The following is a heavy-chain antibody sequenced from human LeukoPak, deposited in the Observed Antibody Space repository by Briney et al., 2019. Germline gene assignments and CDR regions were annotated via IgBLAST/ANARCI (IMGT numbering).Heavy chain of an antibody. CDR2: IYYSGST. CDR1: GGSISSGGYY. D-gene: IGHD6-19*01. V-gene: IGHV4-31*03. J-gene: IGHJ4*02. Sequence: SQTLSLTCTVSGGSISSGGYYWSWIRQRPGKGLEWIGYIYYSGSTYYNPSLKSRVTISVDTSKNQFSLKLSSVTAADTAVYYCARDGGSDWRGIDYWGQGTLVTVSS. CDR3: ARDGGSDWRGIDY.